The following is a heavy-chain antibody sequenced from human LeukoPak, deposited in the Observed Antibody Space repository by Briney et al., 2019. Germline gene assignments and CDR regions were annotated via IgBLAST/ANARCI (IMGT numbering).Heavy chain of an antibody. CDR2: ISTDNGDT. D-gene: IGHD3-16*01. CDR3: AREGLGELTLDC. V-gene: IGHV1-18*01. Sequence: ASVKVSCKSSGYTFTTYGITWVRQAPGQGLEWMGWISTDNGDTNYAQKLQGRVTMTTDTSTSTAYMELRSLRSDDTAVYYCAREGLGELTLDCWGQGTLVTVSS. J-gene: IGHJ4*02. CDR1: GYTFTTYG.